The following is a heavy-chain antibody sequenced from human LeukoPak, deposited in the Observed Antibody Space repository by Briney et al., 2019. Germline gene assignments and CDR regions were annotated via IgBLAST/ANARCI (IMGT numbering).Heavy chain of an antibody. J-gene: IGHJ4*02. CDR1: GFIFSDYY. Sequence: GGSLRLSCAASGFIFSDYYMAWVRQAPGKGLEWVAHIKADGSETLYVDSVKGGFTISRDNAKNSVFLQMNSLRAEDTAVYFCARDYDWGQGTLVTVSS. CDR2: IKADGSET. D-gene: IGHD3-16*01. V-gene: IGHV3-7*04. CDR3: ARDYD.